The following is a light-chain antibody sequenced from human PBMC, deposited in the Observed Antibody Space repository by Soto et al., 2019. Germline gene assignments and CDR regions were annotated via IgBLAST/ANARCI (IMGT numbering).Light chain of an antibody. CDR3: QQYHSSPYP. CDR2: IES. J-gene: IGKJ2*01. CDR1: QSISTSH. V-gene: IGKV3-20*01. Sequence: EIVLTQSPGTLSLSPGEITTPSCRASQSISTSHLAWYQQRPGQAPMLLLYIESSRPTGIQGRYSGSGSGRDFTLIICRLEPEDFGMYFCQQYHSSPYPFGQGTNLENK.